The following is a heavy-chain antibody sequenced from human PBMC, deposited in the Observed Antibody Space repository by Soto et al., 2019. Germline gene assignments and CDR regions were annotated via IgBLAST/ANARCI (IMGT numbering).Heavy chain of an antibody. CDR2: IYHSGST. CDR1: GGSISSGGYS. D-gene: IGHD3-16*01. V-gene: IGHV4-30-2*01. Sequence: QLQLQESGSGLVKPSQTLSLTCAVSGGSISSGGYSWSWIRQPPGKGLEWIGYIYHSGSTYYNPSLKSRVTMSVDRSKNQFSLKLSSVTAADTAVYCCARDRKSLGFDYWVQGTLGTVSS. J-gene: IGHJ4*02. CDR3: ARDRKSLGFDY.